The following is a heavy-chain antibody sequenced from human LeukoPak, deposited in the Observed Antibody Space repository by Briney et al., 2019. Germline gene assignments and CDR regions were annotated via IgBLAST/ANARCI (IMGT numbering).Heavy chain of an antibody. CDR1: GGSISSYY. D-gene: IGHD5-18*01. V-gene: IGHV4-59*08. CDR2: IYYSGST. J-gene: IGHJ3*02. Sequence: PSETLSLTCTVSGGSISSYYWSWIRQPPGKGLEWIGYIYYSGSTNYNPSLKSRVTISVDTSKNQFSLKLSSVTAADTAVYYCARHRIQLWPGAFDIWGQGTMVTVSS. CDR3: ARHRIQLWPGAFDI.